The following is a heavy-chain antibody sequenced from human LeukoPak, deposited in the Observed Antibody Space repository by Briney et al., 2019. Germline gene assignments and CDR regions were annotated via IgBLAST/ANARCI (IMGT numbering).Heavy chain of an antibody. CDR3: ARYKDRYSSPSNFEY. J-gene: IGHJ4*02. CDR2: NRGFSGDT. Sequence: ASVQVSCKASGHDFTNYETMWVRQAAGQGLEWMGCNRGFSGDTKYGPKFQGRVTLTPDTSTATAYMEVRSLRSDDTATYYCARYKDRYSSPSNFEYWGQGTQVTVSS. V-gene: IGHV1-18*01. CDR1: GHDFTNYE. D-gene: IGHD6-6*01.